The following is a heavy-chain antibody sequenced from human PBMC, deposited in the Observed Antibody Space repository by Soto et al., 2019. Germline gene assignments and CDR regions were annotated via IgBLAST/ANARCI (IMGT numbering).Heavy chain of an antibody. V-gene: IGHV1-69*13. CDR2: IIPIFGTA. CDR3: ARDRGAFDPARNYYYGMDV. D-gene: IGHD3-10*01. Sequence: SVKVSCKASGGTFSSYAISWVRQAPGQGLEWMGGIIPIFGTANYAQKFQGRVTITADESTGTAYMELSSLRSEDTAVYYCARDRGAFDPARNYYYGMDVWGQGTTVTVSS. J-gene: IGHJ6*01. CDR1: GGTFSSYA.